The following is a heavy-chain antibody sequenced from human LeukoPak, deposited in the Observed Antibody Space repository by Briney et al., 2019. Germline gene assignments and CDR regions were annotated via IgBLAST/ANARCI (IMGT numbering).Heavy chain of an antibody. J-gene: IGHJ4*02. CDR2: ISGSGGST. CDR1: GFTFSSYA. V-gene: IGHV3-23*01. CDR3: AKDLLQDPGSYYNFPNDY. D-gene: IGHD3-10*01. Sequence: GGSLRLSCAASGFTFSSYAMSWVRQAPGKGLEWVSAISGSGGSTYYADSVKGRFTISRDNSKNTLYLQMNSLRAEDTAVYYCAKDLLQDPGSYYNFPNDYWGQGTLVTVSS.